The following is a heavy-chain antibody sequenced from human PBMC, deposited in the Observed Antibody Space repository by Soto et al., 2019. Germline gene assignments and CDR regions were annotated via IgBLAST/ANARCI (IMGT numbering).Heavy chain of an antibody. CDR2: INSDGSST. Sequence: EVLLVESGGGLVQPGVSLRLSCAAAGFRFSDHWMHWVRQAPGKGPVWVSRINSDGSSTAYADSVKGRFTISRDNAINTLYLQMDSLRGEDTAVYYCARGDLRGSNRPMELDWGQGPRVTVSS. J-gene: IGHJ4*02. CDR3: ARGDLRGSNRPMELD. CDR1: GFRFSDHW. V-gene: IGHV3-74*01. D-gene: IGHD3-10*01.